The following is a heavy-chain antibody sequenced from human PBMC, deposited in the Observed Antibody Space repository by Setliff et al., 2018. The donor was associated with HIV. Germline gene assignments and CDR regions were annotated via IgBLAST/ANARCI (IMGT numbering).Heavy chain of an antibody. Sequence: GGSLRLSCAASGFTFSDFWMYWVRQAPGKGLEWVANISPEGNKKYYVGSVKGRFTSSRDNAKSSLFLQMNSLRAEDTAFYYCARGLERTNALFGVISVYFDPWGQGTLVTVSS. V-gene: IGHV3-7*03. D-gene: IGHD3-10*01. CDR1: GFTFSDFW. J-gene: IGHJ5*02. CDR3: ARGLERTNALFGVISVYFDP. CDR2: ISPEGNKK.